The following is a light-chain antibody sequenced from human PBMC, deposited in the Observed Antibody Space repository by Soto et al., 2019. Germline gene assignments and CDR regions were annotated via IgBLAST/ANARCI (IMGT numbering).Light chain of an antibody. Sequence: EIVLTQSPGTLSLSPGDRATLSCRASQSVSSSCLAWYQLKPGQAPRLLINGASIRATGIPDRFSGSGSGTDFTLTISRLEPEDFAVYYCQQYGNSPSLTFGGGTNVEIK. CDR3: QQYGNSPSLT. CDR2: GAS. V-gene: IGKV3-20*01. J-gene: IGKJ4*01. CDR1: QSVSSSC.